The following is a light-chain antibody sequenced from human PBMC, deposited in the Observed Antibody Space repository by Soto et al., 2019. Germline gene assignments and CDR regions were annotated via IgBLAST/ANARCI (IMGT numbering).Light chain of an antibody. J-gene: IGLJ1*01. V-gene: IGLV2-14*01. CDR2: EVS. Sequence: QSALTQPASVSGSPGQSITISCTGTSSDVGAYNYVSWFQQHPGKAPTLIISEVSNRPSGVSNRFSGSKSGNAASLTISGLQTEDEADYYCISYTDRQSYLFGTGTKVTVL. CDR3: ISYTDRQSYL. CDR1: SSDVGAYNY.